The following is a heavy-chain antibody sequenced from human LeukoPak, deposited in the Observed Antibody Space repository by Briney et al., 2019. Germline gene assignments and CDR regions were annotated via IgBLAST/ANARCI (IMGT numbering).Heavy chain of an antibody. Sequence: GGSLRLSCAASGFTFSSYSMNWVRQAPGKGLEWVATIGNTETFYADSVTGRSTISRDNSKNTVNLQMNRLRVEDTAIYYCAKDWIQFNRVFDCFDSWGQGTLVTVSS. CDR3: AKDWIQFNRVFDCFDS. J-gene: IGHJ4*02. CDR2: IGNTET. V-gene: IGHV3-21*04. D-gene: IGHD5-18*01. CDR1: GFTFSSYS.